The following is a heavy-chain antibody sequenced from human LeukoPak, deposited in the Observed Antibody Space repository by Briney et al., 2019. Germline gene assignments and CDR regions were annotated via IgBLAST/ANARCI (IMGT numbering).Heavy chain of an antibody. J-gene: IGHJ1*01. V-gene: IGHV1-46*01. Sequence: ASVTVSFKASGYTFTSYYMHWVRQAPGQGLEWMGIINPSGGSTSYAQKSQGRVTMTRDTSTSTVYMELSSLRSEDTAVYYCARAVEAAAGAEYFQHWGQGTLVTVSS. D-gene: IGHD6-13*01. CDR1: GYTFTSYY. CDR3: ARAVEAAAGAEYFQH. CDR2: INPSGGST.